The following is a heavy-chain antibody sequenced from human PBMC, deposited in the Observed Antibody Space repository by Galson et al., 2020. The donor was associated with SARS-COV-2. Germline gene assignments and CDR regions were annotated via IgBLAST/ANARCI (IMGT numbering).Heavy chain of an antibody. J-gene: IGHJ4*02. CDR1: GGSFSGYY. Sequence: SETLSLTCAVYGGSFSGYYWSWIHQPPGKGLEWIGEINHSGSTNYNPSLKSRVTISVDTSKNQFSLKLSSVTAADTAVYYCAREHCSSTSCSRFDYWGQGTLVTVSS. D-gene: IGHD2-2*01. CDR2: INHSGST. V-gene: IGHV4-34*01. CDR3: AREHCSSTSCSRFDY.